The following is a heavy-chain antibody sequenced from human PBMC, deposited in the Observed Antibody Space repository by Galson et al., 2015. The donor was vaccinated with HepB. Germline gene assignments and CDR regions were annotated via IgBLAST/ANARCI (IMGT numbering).Heavy chain of an antibody. D-gene: IGHD4-17*01. CDR2: IKSKTDGGTT. Sequence: SLRLSCAASGFTFSNAWMSWVRQAPGKGLEWVGRIKSKTDGGTTDYAAPVKGRFTISRDDSKNTLYLQMNSLKTEDTAVYYCGGDIGDYVLPAVVLSDYWGQGTLVTVSS. J-gene: IGHJ4*02. V-gene: IGHV3-15*01. CDR1: GFTFSNAW. CDR3: GGDIGDYVLPAVVLSDY.